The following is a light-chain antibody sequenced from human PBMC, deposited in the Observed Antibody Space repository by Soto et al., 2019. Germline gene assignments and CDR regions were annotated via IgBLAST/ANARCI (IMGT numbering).Light chain of an antibody. CDR3: QQYGSSLST. V-gene: IGKV3-20*01. CDR1: QSVTTNY. CDR2: ATS. Sequence: DIVLTQSPGPLPLSPGERATLSCRASQSVTTNYLAWYQQKPGQAPRLLIYATSSRATDIPDRFIGYASGRDFTLTLRGLEPEDFAVYYCQQYGSSLSTFGQGTKVDI. J-gene: IGKJ1*01.